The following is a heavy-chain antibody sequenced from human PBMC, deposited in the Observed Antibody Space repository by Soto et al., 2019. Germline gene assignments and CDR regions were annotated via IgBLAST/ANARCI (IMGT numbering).Heavy chain of an antibody. D-gene: IGHD1-1*01. J-gene: IGHJ4*02. Sequence: GGSLRLSCAASGFTFSSYAMSWVRQAPGKGLEWVSAISGSGGSTYYADSVKGRFTISRDNSKNTLYLQMNSLRAEDTAVYYCAKDFKFITGTRPYFDYWGQGTLVTVSS. CDR3: AKDFKFITGTRPYFDY. CDR1: GFTFSSYA. V-gene: IGHV3-23*01. CDR2: ISGSGGST.